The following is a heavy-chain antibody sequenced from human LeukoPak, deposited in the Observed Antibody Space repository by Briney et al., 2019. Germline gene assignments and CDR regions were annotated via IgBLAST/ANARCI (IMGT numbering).Heavy chain of an antibody. J-gene: IGHJ4*02. Sequence: GGSLRLSCAASGFTVSGNYMSWVRQAPGLGLEWVSVIYSDGATFYADSVKGRFTISRDNSKNTLYLQMNSLRAEDTAVYYCARDSSDSSSWHGYFDYWGQGTLVTVSS. CDR3: ARDSSDSSSWHGYFDY. CDR2: IYSDGAT. D-gene: IGHD6-13*01. CDR1: GFTVSGNY. V-gene: IGHV3-66*01.